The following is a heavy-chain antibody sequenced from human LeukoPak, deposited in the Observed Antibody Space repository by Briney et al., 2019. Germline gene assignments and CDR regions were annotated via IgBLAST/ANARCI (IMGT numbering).Heavy chain of an antibody. D-gene: IGHD3-3*01. CDR2: INPNSGGT. CDR1: GYTFTGYY. V-gene: IGHV1-2*02. CDR3: ARVNGVVSDAFDI. J-gene: IGHJ3*02. Sequence: ASVKVSCKASGYTFTGYYMHWVRQAPGQGLEWMGWINPNSGGTNYAQKFQGRVTMTRDTSISTAYMELSRLRSDDTAAYYCARVNGVVSDAFDIWGQGTMVTVSS.